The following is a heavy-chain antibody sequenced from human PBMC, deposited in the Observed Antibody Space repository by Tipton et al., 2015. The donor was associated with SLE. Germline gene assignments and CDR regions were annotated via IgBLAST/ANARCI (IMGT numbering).Heavy chain of an antibody. Sequence: TLSLTCSVSGGSISSGSFYWGWIRQPPGKGLGWIGGIHYSGDTYYNPSLKSRVTISVDTPKNQFSLKLTSVTAADTAVYFCARGRDYYGFFDSWGQGTLVTVSS. D-gene: IGHD3-10*01. CDR2: IHYSGDT. J-gene: IGHJ4*02. CDR1: GGSISSGSFY. CDR3: ARGRDYYGFFDS. V-gene: IGHV4-39*07.